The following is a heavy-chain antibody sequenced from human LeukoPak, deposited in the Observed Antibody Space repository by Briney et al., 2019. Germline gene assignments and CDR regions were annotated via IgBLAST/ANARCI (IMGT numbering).Heavy chain of an antibody. Sequence: PSETLSLTCTVSGGSISSGGYCWSWIRQPPGKGLEWIGYIYHSGSTYYNPSLKSRVTISVDRSKNQFSLKLSSVTAADTAVYYCARNTAMVFDYYYYMDVWGKGTTVTVSS. J-gene: IGHJ6*03. D-gene: IGHD5-18*01. CDR1: GGSISSGGYC. CDR2: IYHSGST. CDR3: ARNTAMVFDYYYYMDV. V-gene: IGHV4-30-2*01.